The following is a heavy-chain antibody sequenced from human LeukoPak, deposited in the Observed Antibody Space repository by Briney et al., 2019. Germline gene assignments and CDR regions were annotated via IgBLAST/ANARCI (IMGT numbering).Heavy chain of an antibody. D-gene: IGHD6-6*01. CDR3: ARLSSTLYYSMDV. CDR1: GGSISSYY. J-gene: IGHJ6*02. V-gene: IGHV4-59*08. Sequence: SETLSLTCAVCGGSISSYYWTWIRQPPGKGLEWVGYIQNSAIYRAKIKSSPSLQSRVPLSIDTSKNQVSLTVNSVTAADTAVFYCARLSSTLYYSMDVWGPGTAVTVSS. CDR2: IQNSAIYRAKI.